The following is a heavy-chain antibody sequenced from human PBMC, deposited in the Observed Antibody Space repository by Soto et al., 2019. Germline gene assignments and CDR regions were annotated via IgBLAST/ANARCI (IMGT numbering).Heavy chain of an antibody. CDR3: ARSDRNGYSPFDS. D-gene: IGHD3-22*01. V-gene: IGHV4-59*01. J-gene: IGHJ4*02. CDR2: LYYRGGT. Sequence: QVQLQESGPGLVKPSETLSLICTVSGDSISGYYWSWIRQPPGKGLEWIAYLYYRGGTNYNPSLKSRVTISVDKSNHQFSLKLNSVTAADTAVYYCARSDRNGYSPFDSWGQGTLVTVSS. CDR1: GDSISGYY.